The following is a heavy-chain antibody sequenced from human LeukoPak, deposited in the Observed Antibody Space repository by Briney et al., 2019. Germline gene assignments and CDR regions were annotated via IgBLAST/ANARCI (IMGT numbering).Heavy chain of an antibody. CDR1: GGNFSSYA. J-gene: IGHJ4*02. Sequence: SVKVSCKASGGNFSSYAISWVRQAPAQWPEWIGGIIPIFGTASYAQKFQGRVTITTDESTSTAYMELSSLRSEDTAVYYCARGEGPAATLRYFDYWGQGTLVTVSS. CDR2: IIPIFGTA. V-gene: IGHV1-69*05. D-gene: IGHD2-15*01. CDR3: ARGEGPAATLRYFDY.